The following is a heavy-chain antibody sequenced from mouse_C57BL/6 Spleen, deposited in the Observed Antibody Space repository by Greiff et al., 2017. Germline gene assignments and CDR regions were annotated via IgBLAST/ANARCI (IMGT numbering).Heavy chain of an antibody. V-gene: IGHV5-17*01. CDR3: ARTGTDYCDY. CDR2: ISSGSSTI. CDR1: GFTFSDYG. D-gene: IGHD4-1*01. Sequence: DVHLVESGGGLVKPGGSLKLSCAASGFTFSDYGMHWVRQAPEKGLEWVAYISSGSSTIYYADTVKGRFTISRDNAKNTLFLQMTSLRSEDTAMYYCARTGTDYCDYWGQGTTLTVSS. J-gene: IGHJ2*01.